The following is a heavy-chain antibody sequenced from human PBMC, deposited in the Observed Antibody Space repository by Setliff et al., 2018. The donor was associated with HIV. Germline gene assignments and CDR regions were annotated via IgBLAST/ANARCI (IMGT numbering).Heavy chain of an antibody. CDR2: IYHTGST. Sequence: PSETLSLTCTVSGGSINSTSYYRGWIRQPPGNGLEWIGSIYHTGSTYYKPSLKSRVTISVDTSKNQFSLRLSSVAAGDTAVYYCARSIVPVASGYCYFEYWGQGTLVTVSS. CDR3: ARSIVPVASGYCYFEY. CDR1: GGSINSTSYY. V-gene: IGHV4-39*01. J-gene: IGHJ4*02. D-gene: IGHD3-3*01.